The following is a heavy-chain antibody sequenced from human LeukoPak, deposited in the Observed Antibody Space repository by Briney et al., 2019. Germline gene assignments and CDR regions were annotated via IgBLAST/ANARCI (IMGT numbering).Heavy chain of an antibody. Sequence: SETLSLTCTVSGGSISSSSYYWGWIRQPPGKGLEWIGSIYYSGSTYYNPSLKSRITISVDTSKNQFSLKLSSVTAADTAVYYCARLDDSSGYFHWGQGTLVIVSS. V-gene: IGHV4-39*01. D-gene: IGHD3-22*01. CDR1: GGSISSSSYY. J-gene: IGHJ4*02. CDR3: ARLDDSSGYFH. CDR2: IYYSGST.